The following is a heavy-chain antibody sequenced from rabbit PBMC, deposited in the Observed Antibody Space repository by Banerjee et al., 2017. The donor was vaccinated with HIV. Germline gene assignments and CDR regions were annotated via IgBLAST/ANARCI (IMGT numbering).Heavy chain of an antibody. CDR3: ARDVDSYVPFNL. Sequence: QSLEESGGDLVKPGASLTLTCTASGFSFSSGYWICWVRQAPGKGLEWIACIENGDGSTDYASWAKGRFTISKTSSTTVTLQMTSLTAADTATYFCARDVDSYVPFNLWGQGTLVT. CDR1: GFSFSSGYW. CDR2: IENGDGST. D-gene: IGHD6-1*01. V-gene: IGHV1S40*01. J-gene: IGHJ4*01.